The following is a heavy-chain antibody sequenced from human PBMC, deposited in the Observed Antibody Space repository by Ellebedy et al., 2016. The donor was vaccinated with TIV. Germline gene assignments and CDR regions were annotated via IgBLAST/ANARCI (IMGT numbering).Heavy chain of an antibody. CDR2: IMPIFSTP. CDR1: GGTFRSYG. CDR3: ASARFCSSPTCPNPYGMDV. Sequence: AASVKVSCKASGGTFRSYGISWLRQARGQGLEWMGGIMPIFSTPDYAQKFRGRVTITADESTTTAYMELSSLRSDDTAVYYCASARFCSSPTCPNPYGMDVWGQGTTVTVS. J-gene: IGHJ6*02. V-gene: IGHV1-69*13. D-gene: IGHD2-2*01.